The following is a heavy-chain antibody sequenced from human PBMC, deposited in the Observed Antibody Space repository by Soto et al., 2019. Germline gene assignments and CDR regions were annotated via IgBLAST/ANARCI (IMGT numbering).Heavy chain of an antibody. D-gene: IGHD6-6*01. CDR2: INHSGST. J-gene: IGHJ6*02. V-gene: IGHV4-34*01. Sequence: SETLSLTCAVYGGSFSGYYWSWIRQPPGKGLEWIGEINHSGSTNYNPSLKSRVTISVDTSKNQFSLKLSSVTAADTAVYYCASEYSSSLGGMDVWGQGTTVTVS. CDR1: GGSFSGYY. CDR3: ASEYSSSLGGMDV.